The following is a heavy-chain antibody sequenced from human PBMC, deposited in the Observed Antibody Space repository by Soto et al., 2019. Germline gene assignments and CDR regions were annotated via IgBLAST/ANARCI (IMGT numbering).Heavy chain of an antibody. Sequence: PSETLSLTGAVCAGSFSGYYWSWICQPPGKGLEWMGEINHSGSTNSNPSLKSRVTISVDTSKNQFSLKMSSVTAADPAVYYRARKASDYVCGSYTSGAGILDPWGQGTMVTVSS. J-gene: IGHJ5*02. CDR1: AGSFSGYY. CDR3: ARKASDYVCGSYTSGAGILDP. V-gene: IGHV4-34*01. D-gene: IGHD3-16*01. CDR2: INHSGST.